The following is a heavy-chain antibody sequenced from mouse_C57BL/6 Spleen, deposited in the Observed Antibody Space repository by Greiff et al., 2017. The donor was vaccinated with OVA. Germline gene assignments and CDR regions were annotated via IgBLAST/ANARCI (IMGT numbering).Heavy chain of an antibody. Sequence: VQLQQSGPELVKPGASVKISCKASGYSFTDYNMNWVKQSNGKSLEWIGVINPNYGTTSYNQKFKGKAPLTVDQSSSTAYMQLNSLTSEDSAVDDCARSSNDSPNAMDYWGQGTSVTVSS. V-gene: IGHV1-39*01. CDR1: GYSFTDYN. CDR2: INPNYGTT. J-gene: IGHJ4*01. D-gene: IGHD3-2*01. CDR3: ARSSNDSPNAMDY.